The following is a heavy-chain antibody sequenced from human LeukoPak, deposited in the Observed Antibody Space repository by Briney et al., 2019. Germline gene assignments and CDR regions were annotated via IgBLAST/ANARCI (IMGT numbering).Heavy chain of an antibody. CDR2: INHSGST. D-gene: IGHD1-1*01. CDR1: GFTFSSYW. Sequence: GSLRLSCAASGFTFSSYWMSWVRQPPGKGLEWIGEINHSGSTNYNPSLKSRVTISVDTSKNQFSLKLSSVTAADTAVYYCASHPLWNDGIYNWFDPWGQGTLVTVSS. J-gene: IGHJ5*02. CDR3: ASHPLWNDGIYNWFDP. V-gene: IGHV4-34*01.